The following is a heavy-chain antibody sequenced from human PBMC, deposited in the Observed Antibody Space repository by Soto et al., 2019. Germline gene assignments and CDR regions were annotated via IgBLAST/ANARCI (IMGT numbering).Heavy chain of an antibody. CDR2: ISAYNGNT. Sequence: ASVKVSCKASGYTFTSYGISWVRQAPGQGLEWMGWISAYNGNTNYAQKLQGRVTMTTDTSTSTAYMELRSLRADDTAVFYCVKESNPFVDMKVVLIFHSWGQGTLVTVSS. V-gene: IGHV1-18*01. CDR1: GYTFTSYG. CDR3: VKESNPFVDMKVVLIFHS. D-gene: IGHD3-22*01. J-gene: IGHJ4*02.